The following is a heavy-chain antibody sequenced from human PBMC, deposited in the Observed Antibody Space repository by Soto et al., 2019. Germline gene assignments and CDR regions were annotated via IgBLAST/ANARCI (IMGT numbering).Heavy chain of an antibody. Sequence: PGESLKISCKGSGYSFTSYWIGWVRQIPGKGLEYMGIIYPGDSDARYSPSFQGQVTISADKSISTAYLQWGSLKASDTAIYYCARALGYCSTTSCYSVEPSNWFDPWGQGTLVTVSS. D-gene: IGHD2-2*01. V-gene: IGHV5-51*01. CDR1: GYSFTSYW. CDR2: IYPGDSDA. CDR3: ARALGYCSTTSCYSVEPSNWFDP. J-gene: IGHJ5*02.